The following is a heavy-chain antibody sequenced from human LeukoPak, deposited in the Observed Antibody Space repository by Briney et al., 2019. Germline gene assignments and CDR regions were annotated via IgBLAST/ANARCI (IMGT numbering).Heavy chain of an antibody. Sequence: SETLSLTCTVSGGSISSYYWSWIRQPPGKGLEWIGYIYYSGSTNYNPSLKSRVTISVDTSKNQFSLKLSSVTAADTAVYYCAREGGETRELGYGMDVWGQGTTVTVSS. CDR2: IYYSGST. CDR1: GGSISSYY. CDR3: AREGGETRELGYGMDV. V-gene: IGHV4-59*01. J-gene: IGHJ6*02. D-gene: IGHD1-7*01.